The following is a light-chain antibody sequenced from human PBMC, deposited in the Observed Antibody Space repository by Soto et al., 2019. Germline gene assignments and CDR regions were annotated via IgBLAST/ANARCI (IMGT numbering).Light chain of an antibody. V-gene: IGKV3-15*01. J-gene: IGKJ3*01. CDR3: QPYNNWPGT. Sequence: EIVMTQSPATLSVSPGERATLSCRASQSVSSNLAWYQQKPGQAPRLLIYGASTRTPGIRARFSGCGSGTEFTFTISSLQYADFAVYYCQPYNNWPGTFGPGTKVDIK. CDR1: QSVSSN. CDR2: GAS.